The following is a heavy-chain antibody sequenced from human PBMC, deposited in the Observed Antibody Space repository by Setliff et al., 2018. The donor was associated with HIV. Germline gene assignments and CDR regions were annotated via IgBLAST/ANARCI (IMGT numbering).Heavy chain of an antibody. CDR1: GDFFSSDYY. CDR2: FYETGYT. D-gene: IGHD3-10*01. V-gene: IGHV4-38-2*02. Sequence: SETLSLTCTVSGDFFSSDYYWGWIRQSPGKGLEWIGSFYETGYTYYNPSLKSRVTISVDTSKNQFSLKLSSVTAADTAVYYCAISYYYGSGIPGYYFDYWGQGTLVTVSS. J-gene: IGHJ4*02. CDR3: AISYYYGSGIPGYYFDY.